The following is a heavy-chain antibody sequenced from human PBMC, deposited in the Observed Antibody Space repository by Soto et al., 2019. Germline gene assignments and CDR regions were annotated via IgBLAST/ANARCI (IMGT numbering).Heavy chain of an antibody. V-gene: IGHV3-23*01. Sequence: EVQLLESGGGLVQPGGSLRLSCTASGFTFSSYAMSWVRQAPGKGLERVSAISGSGGSTYHADSVKGRFTISRDSSKTTRFLQMNSLRADGRAIYDWAKGSSFSGRQHFDDWGRGTLVTVSS. D-gene: IGHD1-26*01. CDR3: AKGSSFSGRQHFDD. CDR2: ISGSGGST. J-gene: IGHJ4*02. CDR1: GFTFSSYA.